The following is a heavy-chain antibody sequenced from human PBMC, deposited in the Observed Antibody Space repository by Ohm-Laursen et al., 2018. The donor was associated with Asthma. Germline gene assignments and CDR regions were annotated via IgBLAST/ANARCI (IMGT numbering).Heavy chain of an antibody. V-gene: IGHV1-46*01. CDR1: GYTFTSYY. J-gene: IGHJ4*02. CDR3: AVGPSSHKVDY. Sequence: ASVKVSCKASGYTFTSYYMHWVRQAPGQGLEWMGIINPSGGSTSYAQKFQGRVTMTRDTSTSTVYMELSSLRSEDTAVYHCAVGPSSHKVDYWGQGTLVTVSS. CDR2: INPSGGST. D-gene: IGHD1-26*01.